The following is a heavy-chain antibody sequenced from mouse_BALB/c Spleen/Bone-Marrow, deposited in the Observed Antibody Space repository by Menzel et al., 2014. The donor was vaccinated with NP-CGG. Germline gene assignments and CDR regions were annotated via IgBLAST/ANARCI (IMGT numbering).Heavy chain of an antibody. CDR3: ARSAYYGNYGGY. V-gene: IGHV1-84*02. J-gene: IGHJ2*01. CDR2: IYPGSGNT. Sequence: VQLVESGPELVKPGASVKISCKASGYTFTDYYINWVKQKPGQGLEWIGWIYPGSGNTKYNEKFKGKAALTVDTSSSTAYMQLSSLTSEDTAVYFCARSAYYGNYGGYWGQGTTLTVSS. D-gene: IGHD2-10*01. CDR1: GYTFTDYY.